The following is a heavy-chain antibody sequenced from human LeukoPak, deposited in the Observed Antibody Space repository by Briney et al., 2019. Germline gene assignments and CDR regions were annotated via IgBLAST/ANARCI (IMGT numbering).Heavy chain of an antibody. D-gene: IGHD3-10*01. V-gene: IGHV1-2*06. CDR2: SNPNSGGT. J-gene: IGHJ4*02. CDR1: GYTCTGDY. Sequence: GSVKVSCKASGYTCTGDYMHGVRQAPGQGLEWVGRSNPNSGGTNYAQKFQGRVTITRNTSISTAYMRLSRLRTDDTAVYYCARENFGEFPTTDYSGQGTLVTASS. CDR3: ARENFGEFPTTDY.